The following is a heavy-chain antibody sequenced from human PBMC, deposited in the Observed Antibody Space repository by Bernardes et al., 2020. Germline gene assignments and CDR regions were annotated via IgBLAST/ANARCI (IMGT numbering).Heavy chain of an antibody. CDR2: ISGSGGST. CDR1: GFTFSSYA. CDR3: AKDEPVLRFLEWLLSHPNWFDP. D-gene: IGHD3-3*01. J-gene: IGHJ5*02. Sequence: GGSLRLSCAASGFTFSSYAMSWVRQAPGKGLEWVSAISGSGGSTYYADSVKGRFTISRDNSKNTLYLQMNSLRAEDTAVYYCAKDEPVLRFLEWLLSHPNWFDPWGQGTLVTVSS. V-gene: IGHV3-23*01.